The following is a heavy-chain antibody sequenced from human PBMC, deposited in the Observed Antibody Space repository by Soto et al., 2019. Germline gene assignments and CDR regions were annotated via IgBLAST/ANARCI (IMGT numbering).Heavy chain of an antibody. J-gene: IGHJ4*02. CDR1: GFTFSSYA. D-gene: IGHD2-21*02. CDR2: ISGSGGST. Sequence: GGSLRLSCAASGFTFSSYAMSWVRQAPGKGLEWVSAISGSGGSTYYADSVKGRFTISRDNSKNTLYLQMNSLRAEDTAVYYCAKDDIVVVTAIPSYYFDYWGQGTLVTVSS. V-gene: IGHV3-23*01. CDR3: AKDDIVVVTAIPSYYFDY.